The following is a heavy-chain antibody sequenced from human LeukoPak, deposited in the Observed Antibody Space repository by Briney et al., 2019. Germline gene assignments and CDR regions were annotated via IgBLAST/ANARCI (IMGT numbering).Heavy chain of an antibody. CDR2: ISYDGSNK. Sequence: GGSLRLSCAASGFTFSSYAMHRVRQAPGKGLEWVAVISYDGSNKYYADSVKGRFTISRDNSKNTLYLQMNSLRAEDTAVYYCARDRGAAGGSHYYYYYMDVWGKGTTVTVSS. V-gene: IGHV3-30*04. CDR1: GFTFSSYA. D-gene: IGHD6-13*01. CDR3: ARDRGAAGGSHYYYYYMDV. J-gene: IGHJ6*03.